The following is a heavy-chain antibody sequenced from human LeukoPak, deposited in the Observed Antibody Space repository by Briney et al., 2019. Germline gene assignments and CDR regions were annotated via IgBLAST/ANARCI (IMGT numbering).Heavy chain of an antibody. CDR3: ARSLTIFGVVIPSFDY. V-gene: IGHV3-21*01. D-gene: IGHD3-3*01. CDR2: NSSSSSYI. Sequence: GGSLRLSCAASGFTFSSYSMNWVRQAPGKGLEWVSSNSSSSSYIYYADSVKGRFTISRDNAKNSLYLQMNSLRAEDTAVYYCARSLTIFGVVIPSFDYWGQGTLVTVSS. J-gene: IGHJ4*02. CDR1: GFTFSSYS.